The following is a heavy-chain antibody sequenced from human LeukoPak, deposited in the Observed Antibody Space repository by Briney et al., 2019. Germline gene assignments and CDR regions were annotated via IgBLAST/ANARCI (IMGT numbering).Heavy chain of an antibody. CDR1: GYTFPSYA. Sequence: ASVKVSCKASGYTFPSYAMHWVRQAPGQRLEWMGWINAGNGNTKYSQKFQGRVTITRDTSASTAYMELSSLRSEDTAVYYCARGSRYCSSTSCHGDLDYWGQGTLVTVSS. CDR2: INAGNGNT. V-gene: IGHV1-3*01. J-gene: IGHJ4*02. D-gene: IGHD2-2*01. CDR3: ARGSRYCSSTSCHGDLDY.